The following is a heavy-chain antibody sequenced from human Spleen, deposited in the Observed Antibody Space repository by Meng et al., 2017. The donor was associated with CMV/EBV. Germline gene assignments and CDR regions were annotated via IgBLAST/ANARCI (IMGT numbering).Heavy chain of an antibody. J-gene: IGHJ4*02. CDR1: YTFTSYD. V-gene: IGHV1-8*01. CDR3: ARGITGTIVVVPAALDS. D-gene: IGHD2-2*01. CDR2: MNPDSGNT. Sequence: YTFTSYDINWVRQATGQGLEWMGWMNPDSGNTGYAQEFQGRVTMTRNTSISTAYMELSSLRSEDTAVYYCARGITGTIVVVPAALDSWGQGMLVTVSS.